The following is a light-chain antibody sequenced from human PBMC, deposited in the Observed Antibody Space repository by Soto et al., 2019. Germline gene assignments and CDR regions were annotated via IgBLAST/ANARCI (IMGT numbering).Light chain of an antibody. CDR1: QGISSY. V-gene: IGKV1-8*01. CDR3: QQYYSYPRT. J-gene: IGKJ1*01. Sequence: IPLTQSPSSFSASTGDSVTITCLASQGISSYLAWYQQKPGKAPNLLIYAASTLQSGVPSRFSGSGSGTDFTLTISCLQSEDFATYYCQQYYSYPRTFGQGTKVDIK. CDR2: AAS.